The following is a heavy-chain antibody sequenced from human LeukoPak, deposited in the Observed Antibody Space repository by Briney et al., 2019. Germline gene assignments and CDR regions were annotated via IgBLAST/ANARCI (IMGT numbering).Heavy chain of an antibody. J-gene: IGHJ5*02. CDR2: FYTSGST. Sequence: SPSETLSLTCTVSGGSISSGSYYWNWIRQPAGKGLEWIGRFYTSGSTNYNPPLGSRVTISVDTSKNQFSLNLSSVTAADTAVYYCARDGHSSSLQRGYDPWGQGTLVTVSS. D-gene: IGHD6-13*01. V-gene: IGHV4-61*02. CDR3: ARDGHSSSLQRGYDP. CDR1: GGSISSGSYY.